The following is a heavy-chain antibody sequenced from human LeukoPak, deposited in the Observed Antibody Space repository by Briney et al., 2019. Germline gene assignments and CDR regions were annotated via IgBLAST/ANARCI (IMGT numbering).Heavy chain of an antibody. Sequence: PGGSLRLSCAASEFIFSDYWMGWVRQAPGKGLECVANIKQDGSETYYVDSVKGRFTISRDNAKNAVFLQMNSLRGEDTAMYYCAKISSGDPDYFDSWGQGSLVTVSS. D-gene: IGHD1-14*01. V-gene: IGHV3-7*01. J-gene: IGHJ4*02. CDR3: AKISSGDPDYFDS. CDR2: IKQDGSET. CDR1: EFIFSDYW.